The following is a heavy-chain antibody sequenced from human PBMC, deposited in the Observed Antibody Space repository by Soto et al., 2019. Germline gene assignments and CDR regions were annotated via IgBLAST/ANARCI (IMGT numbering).Heavy chain of an antibody. Sequence: NPSETLSLTCAVSGGSISSSNWWSWVRQPPGKGLEWIGEIYHSGSTNYNPSLKSRVTISVDKSKNQFSLKLSSVTAADTAVYYCARRDLAYCGGDCYFVFDYWGQGTLVTVSS. CDR3: ARRDLAYCGGDCYFVFDY. V-gene: IGHV4-4*02. CDR1: GGSISSSNW. J-gene: IGHJ4*02. D-gene: IGHD2-21*02. CDR2: IYHSGST.